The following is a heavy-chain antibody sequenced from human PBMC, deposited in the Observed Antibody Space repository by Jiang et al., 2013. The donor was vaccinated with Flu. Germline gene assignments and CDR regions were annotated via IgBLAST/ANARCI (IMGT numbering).Heavy chain of an antibody. Sequence: EVQLVESGGGLVKPGGSLRLSCAASRFSFSSYSMNWVRQAPGKGLEWVSSISSGSSYIYSADSLKGRFTISRDNAKNSLYLQMNSLRAEDTAVYYCTRDLNPDYDFWSVAPGGYYYYYGMDVWGQGTTVTVSS. V-gene: IGHV3-21*01. CDR3: TRDLNPDYDFWSVAPGGYYYYYGMDV. CDR2: ISSGSSYI. CDR1: RFSFSSYS. J-gene: IGHJ6*02. D-gene: IGHD3-3*01.